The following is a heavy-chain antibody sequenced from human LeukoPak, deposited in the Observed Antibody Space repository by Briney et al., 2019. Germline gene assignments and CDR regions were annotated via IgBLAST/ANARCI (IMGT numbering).Heavy chain of an antibody. Sequence: SSETLSLTCTVSGGSISSSSYYWGWIRQPPGKGLEWIGSIYYSGYTYYNPSLESRVTISVDTSKNQFSLKLSSVTAADTAVYYCARLPLGTFGEVLNFDYWGQGSLVTVSP. D-gene: IGHD3-16*01. V-gene: IGHV4-39*01. CDR1: GGSISSSSYY. J-gene: IGHJ4*02. CDR2: IYYSGYT. CDR3: ARLPLGTFGEVLNFDY.